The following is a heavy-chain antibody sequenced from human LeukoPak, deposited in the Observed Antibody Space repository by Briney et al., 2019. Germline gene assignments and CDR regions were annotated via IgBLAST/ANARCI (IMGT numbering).Heavy chain of an antibody. D-gene: IGHD6-6*01. CDR1: GYTFTGYY. CDR3: ARDGYSSSPDY. CDR2: INPNSGGT. Sequence: ASVKVSCKASGYTFTGYYMHWVRQAPGQGLEWMGWINPNSGGTNYVQKFQGRVTMTRDTSISTAYMELSRLRSDDTAVYYCARDGYSSSPDYWGQGTLVTVSS. V-gene: IGHV1-2*02. J-gene: IGHJ4*02.